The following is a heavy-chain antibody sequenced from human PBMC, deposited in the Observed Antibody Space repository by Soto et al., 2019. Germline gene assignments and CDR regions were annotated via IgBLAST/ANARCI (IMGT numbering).Heavy chain of an antibody. CDR3: ARDLGTVTTKSSYYYYGMDV. CDR2: IWYDGSNK. Sequence: PGGSLRLSCAASGFTFSSYGMHWVRQAPGKGLEWVAVIWYDGSNKYYADSVKGRFTISRDNSKNTLYLQMNSLRAEDTAVYYCARDLGTVTTKSSYYYYGMDVWGQGTTVTVSS. V-gene: IGHV3-33*01. D-gene: IGHD4-4*01. CDR1: GFTFSSYG. J-gene: IGHJ6*02.